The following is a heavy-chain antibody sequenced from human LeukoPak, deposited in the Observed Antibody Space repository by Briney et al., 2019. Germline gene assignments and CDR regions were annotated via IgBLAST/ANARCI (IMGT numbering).Heavy chain of an antibody. CDR2: ISYDGSNK. CDR1: GFTFSSYA. CDR3: ARVNTPRWFDP. V-gene: IGHV3-30-3*01. J-gene: IGHJ5*02. Sequence: PGGSLRLSCAASGFTFSSYAMHWVRQAPGKGLEWVAVISYDGSNKYYADSVKGRFTISRDNAKNSLYLQMNSLRAEDTAVYYCARVNTPRWFDPWGQGTLVTVSS. D-gene: IGHD2-2*02.